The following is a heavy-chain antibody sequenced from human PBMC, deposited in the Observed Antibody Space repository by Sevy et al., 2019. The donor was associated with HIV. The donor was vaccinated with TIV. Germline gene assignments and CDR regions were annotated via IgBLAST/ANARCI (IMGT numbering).Heavy chain of an antibody. J-gene: IGHJ4*02. CDR3: ARDRGEILSSAFDY. V-gene: IGHV3-30*04. Sequence: GGSLRLSCAASGFTFSDYRFHWVPKAPGKGLEWVAVISYDGRNNKYNADSVKGRFTISRDNSKNTVYLQMNSLRAEDTAIYYCARDRGEILSSAFDYWGQGTLVTVSS. D-gene: IGHD3-16*01. CDR2: ISYDGRNNK. CDR1: GFTFSDYR.